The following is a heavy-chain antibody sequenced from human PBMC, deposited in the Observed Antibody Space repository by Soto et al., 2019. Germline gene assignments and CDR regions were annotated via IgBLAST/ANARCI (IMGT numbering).Heavy chain of an antibody. CDR2: IIPIFGIP. CDR1: GGTFTNYA. CDR3: ARERSVGYCITTTCPKPFYYYAMDV. Sequence: SVKVSCKASGGTFTNYAFSWVRQAPGQGPEWMGGIIPIFGIPDYAQKFQGRVIITADESTRTVSMELNSLRSDDTAVYYCARERSVGYCITTTCPKPFYYYAMDVWGQGTTVTDS. V-gene: IGHV1-69*13. J-gene: IGHJ6*02. D-gene: IGHD2-2*01.